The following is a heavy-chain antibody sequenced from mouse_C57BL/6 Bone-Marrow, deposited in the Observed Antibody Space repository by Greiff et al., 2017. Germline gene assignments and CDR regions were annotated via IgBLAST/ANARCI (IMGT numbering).Heavy chain of an antibody. J-gene: IGHJ2*01. V-gene: IGHV1-81*01. D-gene: IGHD2-3*01. Sequence: QVQLKESGAELARPGASVKLSCKASGYTFTSYGISWVKQRAGQGLEWIGEIYPRSGNTYYNEKFKGKATLTADKSSSTAYMELRSLTSEDSAVYCCARDGYYFYYFDYWGQGTTLTVSS. CDR3: ARDGYYFYYFDY. CDR1: GYTFTSYG. CDR2: IYPRSGNT.